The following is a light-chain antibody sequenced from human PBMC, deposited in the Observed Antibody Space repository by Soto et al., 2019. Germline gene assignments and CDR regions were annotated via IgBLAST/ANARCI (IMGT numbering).Light chain of an antibody. CDR1: SSDVGGYTY. CDR2: QVS. Sequence: QSALTQPASVSESPGQSITISCTGTSSDVGGYTYVSWYQQHPGKAPKLMIYQVSNRPSGVSNRFSGSKSGNTASLTISGLQTEDEADYYCSSYTNSNTRVFGGGTKVTVL. CDR3: SSYTNSNTRV. V-gene: IGLV2-14*01. J-gene: IGLJ3*02.